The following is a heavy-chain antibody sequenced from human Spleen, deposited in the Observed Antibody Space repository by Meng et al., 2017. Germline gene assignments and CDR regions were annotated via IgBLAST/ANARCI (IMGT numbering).Heavy chain of an antibody. Sequence: QVQLQESGPGRVKPAGTLSLTCDVSGGSISNDQWWSWVRQPPGKGLEWIGEIYHSGRTNYNPSVKSRVTMSVDKSQNQFSLKLSSVAAADTAVYYCTTLYGDSISWGQGTLVTVSS. CDR3: TTLYGDSIS. J-gene: IGHJ4*02. CDR2: IYHSGRT. CDR1: GGSISNDQW. V-gene: IGHV4-4*02. D-gene: IGHD4-17*01.